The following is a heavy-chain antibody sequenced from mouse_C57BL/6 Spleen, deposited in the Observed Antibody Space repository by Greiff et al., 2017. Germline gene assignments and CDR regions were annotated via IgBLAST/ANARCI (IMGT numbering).Heavy chain of an antibody. D-gene: IGHD1-1*01. CDR3: ARQGYYGSNAMDY. CDR2: ISGGGGNT. J-gene: IGHJ4*01. Sequence: EVQRVESGGGLVKPGGSLKLSCAASGFTFSSYTMSWVRQTPEKRLEWVATISGGGGNTYYPDSVKGRFTISRDNAKNTLYLQMSSLRSEDTALYYCARQGYYGSNAMDYWGQGTSVTVSS. V-gene: IGHV5-9*01. CDR1: GFTFSSYT.